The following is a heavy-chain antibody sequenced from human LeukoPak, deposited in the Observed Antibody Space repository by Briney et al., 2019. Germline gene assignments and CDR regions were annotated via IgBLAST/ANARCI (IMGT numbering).Heavy chain of an antibody. CDR3: AKWKYSNSGIDDY. V-gene: IGHV3-11*01. J-gene: IGHJ4*02. D-gene: IGHD6-6*01. CDR1: GFTFSDYY. Sequence: GGSLRLSCAASGFTFSDYYMSWIRQAPGKGLEWVSYISSSGSTIYYADSVKGRFTISRDNAKNSLYLQMNSLRAEDTAVYYCAKWKYSNSGIDDYWGQGTLVTVSS. CDR2: ISSSGSTI.